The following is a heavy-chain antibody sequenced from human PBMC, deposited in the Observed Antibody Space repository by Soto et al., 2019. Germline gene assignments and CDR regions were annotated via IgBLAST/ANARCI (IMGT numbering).Heavy chain of an antibody. V-gene: IGHV3-30*03. CDR3: SREESSGWYPYFDY. J-gene: IGHJ4*02. CDR1: GFIFSGYD. CDR2: ISYDGSNK. Sequence: QVQLVESGGGVVQPGRSLRLSCAASGFIFSGYDIHWVRQAPGKGLEWVAGISYDGSNKYYADSVKGRSTISRDNYKNTLFLQLSSLGAEDTAVHFCSREESSGWYPYFDYWGQRILVTVS. D-gene: IGHD6-19*01.